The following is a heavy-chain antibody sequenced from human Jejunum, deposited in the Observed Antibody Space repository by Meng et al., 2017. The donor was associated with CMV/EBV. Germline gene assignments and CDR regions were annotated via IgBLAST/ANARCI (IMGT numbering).Heavy chain of an antibody. V-gene: IGHV4-31*02. CDR3: ARRVPGLHYFDY. D-gene: IGHD5/OR15-5a*01. Sequence: SGVSISSAGYYSTWIRHHPGKGLEWIGYVYYSGSTYYNPSLRSRVTISLDTSKNEFSLKLYSVIAADTALYYCARRVPGLHYFDYWGQGSLVTVSS. CDR1: GVSISSAGYY. CDR2: VYYSGST. J-gene: IGHJ4*02.